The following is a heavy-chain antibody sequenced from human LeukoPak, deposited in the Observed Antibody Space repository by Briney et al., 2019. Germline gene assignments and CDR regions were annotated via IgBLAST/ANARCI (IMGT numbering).Heavy chain of an antibody. J-gene: IGHJ4*02. D-gene: IGHD5-12*01. CDR3: AKSHSVGYRGYFDY. CDR2: ISDSGDST. V-gene: IGHV3-23*01. CDR1: GFTFTTYA. Sequence: GGSLRLSCAASGFTFTTYAMSWVRQAPGQGLEWVSTISDSGDSTYYADSVKGRFTISRDNSKNTLYVQMNSLRAEDTAVYYCAKSHSVGYRGYFDYWGQRTLVTVSS.